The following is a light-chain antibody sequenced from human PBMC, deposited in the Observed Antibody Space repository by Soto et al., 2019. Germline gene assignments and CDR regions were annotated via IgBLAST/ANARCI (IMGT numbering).Light chain of an antibody. CDR2: DAS. CDR3: QQRNFWPLT. J-gene: IGKJ3*01. CDR1: QGIGNY. Sequence: EDVLTQSPAILSLSPGERATLSCRASQGIGNYLAWYQQKPGQAPRLLVYDASNRATGIPARFSGSGSDRAFTLTIASLEPEDSAVYYCQQRNFWPLTFGPGTRVEIK. V-gene: IGKV3-11*02.